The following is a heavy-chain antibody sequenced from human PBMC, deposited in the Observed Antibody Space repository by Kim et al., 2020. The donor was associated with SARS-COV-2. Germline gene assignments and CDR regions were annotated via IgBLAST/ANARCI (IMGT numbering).Heavy chain of an antibody. CDR2: IYYSGST. J-gene: IGHJ6*02. Sequence: SETLSLTCTVSGGSISSYYWSWIRQPPGKGLEWIGYIYYSGSTNYNPSLKSRVTISVDTSKNQFSLKLSSVTAADTAVYYCARGITMVRGVISHYYGMDVWGQGTTVTVSS. D-gene: IGHD3-10*01. V-gene: IGHV4-59*08. CDR3: ARGITMVRGVISHYYGMDV. CDR1: GGSISSYY.